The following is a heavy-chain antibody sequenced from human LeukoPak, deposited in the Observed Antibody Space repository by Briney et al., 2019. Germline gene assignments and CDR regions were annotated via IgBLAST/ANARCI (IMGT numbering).Heavy chain of an antibody. CDR1: GFTFSSYA. V-gene: IGHV3-23*01. CDR2: ISGSGGST. CDR3: AKDWRRPRITMVRGVIAGRTLGSSAFDI. Sequence: GGSLRLSCAASGFTFSSYAMSWVRQAPGKGLEWVSAISGSGGSTYYADSVKGRFTISRDNSKNTLYLQMNSLRDEDTAVYYCAKDWRRPRITMVRGVIAGRTLGSSAFDIWGQGTMVTVSS. D-gene: IGHD3-10*01. J-gene: IGHJ3*02.